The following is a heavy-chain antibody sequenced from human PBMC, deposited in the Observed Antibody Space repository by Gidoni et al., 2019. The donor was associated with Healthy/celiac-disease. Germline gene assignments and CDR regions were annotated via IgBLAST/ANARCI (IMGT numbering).Heavy chain of an antibody. CDR3: ARDLQDYYDSSSRKNPQNAFDI. CDR2: ISAYNGTT. J-gene: IGHJ3*02. V-gene: IGHV1-18*01. D-gene: IGHD3-22*01. CDR1: GYTFTNYG. Sequence: QVQLVQSGAEVKKPGASVKVSCNASGYTFTNYGISWVRQALGQGLEWMGWISAYNGTTNDAHNLQGRVTMTTDTSTSTAYMELRSLRSDDTAVYYCARDLQDYYDSSSRKNPQNAFDIWGQGTMVTVSS.